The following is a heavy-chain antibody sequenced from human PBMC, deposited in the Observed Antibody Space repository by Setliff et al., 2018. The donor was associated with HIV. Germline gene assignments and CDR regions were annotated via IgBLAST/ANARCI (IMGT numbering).Heavy chain of an antibody. CDR3: ASSAGAVPTTAPYGDYYYYFYMDV. V-gene: IGHV1-69*05. J-gene: IGHJ6*03. D-gene: IGHD1-1*01. Sequence: VSCKASGGIFSRFAFSWVRQAPGQGLEWMGGIIPIFGTPNYAQKFQGRVTITTGESTNTVYMELYSLTSEDTAIYYCASSAGAVPTTAPYGDYYYYFYMDVWGKGTTVTVSS. CDR2: IIPIFGTP. CDR1: GGIFSRFA.